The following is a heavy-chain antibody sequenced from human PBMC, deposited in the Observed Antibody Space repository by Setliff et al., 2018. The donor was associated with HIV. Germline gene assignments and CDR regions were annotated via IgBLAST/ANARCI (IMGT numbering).Heavy chain of an antibody. Sequence: SETLSLTCTVSGGSISSSSYYWGWIRQPPGKGLQWIRSIYYRGSTYYNPSLKSRVTISVDTSKNQFSLKLRSVTAADTALYYCARGRYRSRWYASDHYYIDVWGKGTTVTVS. V-gene: IGHV4-39*01. J-gene: IGHJ6*03. CDR1: GGSISSSSYY. D-gene: IGHD6-13*01. CDR3: ARGRYRSRWYASDHYYIDV. CDR2: IYYRGST.